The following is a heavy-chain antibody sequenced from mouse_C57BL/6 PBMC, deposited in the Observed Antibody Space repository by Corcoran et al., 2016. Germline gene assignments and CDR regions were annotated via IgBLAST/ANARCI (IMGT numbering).Heavy chain of an antibody. CDR3: AREGTAQATSWFAY. V-gene: IGHV1-75*01. D-gene: IGHD3-2*02. J-gene: IGHJ3*01. CDR1: GYTFTDYY. Sequence: QVQLQQSGPELVKPGASVKISCKASGYTFTDYYITWVKQRPGQGLEWIGWIFPGSGSTYYNEKFKGKATLTVDKSSSTAYMLLSSLTSEDSAVYFCAREGTAQATSWFAYWGQGTLVTVSA. CDR2: IFPGSGST.